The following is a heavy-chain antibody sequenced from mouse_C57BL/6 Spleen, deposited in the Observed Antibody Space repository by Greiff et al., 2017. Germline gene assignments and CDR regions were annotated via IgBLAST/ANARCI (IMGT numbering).Heavy chain of an antibody. V-gene: IGHV1-9*01. CDR1: GYTFTGYW. CDR2: ILPGSGST. CDR3: ARSYGNYVRYAMDY. J-gene: IGHJ4*01. D-gene: IGHD2-1*01. Sequence: QVQLQQSGAELMKPGASVKLSCKATGYTFTGYWIEWVKQRPGHGLEWIGEILPGSGSTTYNEKFKGKATFTAYTASNTAYMQLSSLTTEDSAIYYCARSYGNYVRYAMDYWGQGTSVTVSS.